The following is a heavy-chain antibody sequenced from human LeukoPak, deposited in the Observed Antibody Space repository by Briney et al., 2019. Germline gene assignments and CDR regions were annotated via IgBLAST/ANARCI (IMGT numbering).Heavy chain of an antibody. J-gene: IGHJ4*02. CDR1: GYNFTGHY. CDR3: ARDSDLSY. D-gene: IGHD1-26*01. V-gene: IGHV1-2*02. CDR2: INPNTGGT. Sequence: ASVKVSCEASGYNFTGHYMHWVRQAPGQWLEWMGWINPNTGGTNYAQKFQGRVTMTRDTSISTVYMELSRLRYDDTAVYYCARDSDLSYWGQGAQVAVSS.